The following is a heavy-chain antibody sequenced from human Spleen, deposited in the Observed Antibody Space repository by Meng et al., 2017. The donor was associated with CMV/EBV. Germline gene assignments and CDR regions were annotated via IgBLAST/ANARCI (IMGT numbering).Heavy chain of an antibody. Sequence: SCAASGFTFSDYYMNWIRQAPGKGLEWISYISTSGSNIQYADSVKGRFTISRDNAKNSLYLQMNSLRAEDTAVYYCAGDTNDDNWFDPWGQGTLVTVSS. V-gene: IGHV3-11*01. CDR2: ISTSGSNI. CDR1: GFTFSDYY. D-gene: IGHD1-1*01. J-gene: IGHJ5*02. CDR3: AGDTNDDNWFDP.